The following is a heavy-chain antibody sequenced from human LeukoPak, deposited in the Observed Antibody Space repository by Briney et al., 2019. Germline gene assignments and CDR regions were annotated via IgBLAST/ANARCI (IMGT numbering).Heavy chain of an antibody. CDR3: AKASPPGGYSYGYDY. V-gene: IGHV3-74*01. CDR2: INTDGSST. D-gene: IGHD5-18*01. Sequence: GGSLRLSCAASGFTFSSYWMHWVRQAPGKGLVWVSRINTDGSSTSYADSVKGRFTISRDNAKNTLYLQMNSLRAEDTAVYYCAKASPPGGYSYGYDYWGQGTLVTVSS. CDR1: GFTFSSYW. J-gene: IGHJ4*02.